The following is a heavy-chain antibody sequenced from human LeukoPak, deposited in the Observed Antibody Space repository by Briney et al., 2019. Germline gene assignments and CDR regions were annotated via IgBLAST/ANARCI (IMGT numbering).Heavy chain of an antibody. CDR1: GFTFSSYE. V-gene: IGHV3-48*03. Sequence: GGSLRLSCAASGFTFSSYEMNWVRQAPGKGLEWVSYISSSGSTIYYADSVKGRFTISRDNAKSSLYLQMNSLRAEDTAVYYCAAGVWGSIDYWGQGTLVTVSS. CDR3: AAGVWGSIDY. D-gene: IGHD3-16*01. CDR2: ISSSGSTI. J-gene: IGHJ4*02.